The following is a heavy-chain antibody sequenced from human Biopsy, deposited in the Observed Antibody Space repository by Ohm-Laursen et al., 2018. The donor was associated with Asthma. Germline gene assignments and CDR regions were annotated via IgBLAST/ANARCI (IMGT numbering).Heavy chain of an antibody. CDR1: GGTFNTYV. D-gene: IGHD2-2*01. CDR3: ARKAGSCISRTCYSLDF. J-gene: IGHJ4*02. Sequence: GASVKVSCKSLGGTFNTYVIGWVRPAPAQGLEWMGGINSVFGTTTYPQKFQDRVTITADDSTSTAYMELSSLRSEDTAVYYCARKAGSCISRTCYSLDFGGQGTLVTVSS. CDR2: INSVFGTT. V-gene: IGHV1-69*13.